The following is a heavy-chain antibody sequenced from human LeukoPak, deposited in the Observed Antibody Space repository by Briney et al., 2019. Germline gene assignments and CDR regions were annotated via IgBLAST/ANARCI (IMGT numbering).Heavy chain of an antibody. CDR1: GGSIGSSSYY. J-gene: IGHJ4*02. V-gene: IGHV4-39*01. D-gene: IGHD3-3*01. CDR3: ARTLRFSREFDY. CDR2: IYYSGST. Sequence: SETLSLTCTVSGGSIGSSSYYWGWIRQPPGKGLEWIGSIYYSGSTYYSPSLKSRVTISVDTSKNQFSLKLSSVTAADTAVYYCARTLRFSREFDYWGQGTLVTVSS.